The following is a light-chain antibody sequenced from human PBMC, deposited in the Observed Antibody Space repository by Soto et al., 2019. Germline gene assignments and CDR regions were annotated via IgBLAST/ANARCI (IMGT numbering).Light chain of an antibody. Sequence: EIVLTQSPGTLSLSPGERATLSCRASQSVSRRYLAWYQKKPGQVPRLLIHDASSRATGIPDRFSGSGSGTDFTLTVSRLEPEDLAVYYCQQYGSSPVTFGQGTKVEIK. J-gene: IGKJ2*01. CDR2: DAS. V-gene: IGKV3-20*01. CDR3: QQYGSSPVT. CDR1: QSVSRRY.